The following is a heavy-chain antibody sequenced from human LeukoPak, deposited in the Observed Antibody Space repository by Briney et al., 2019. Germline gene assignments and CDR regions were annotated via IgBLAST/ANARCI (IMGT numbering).Heavy chain of an antibody. CDR1: GGSISSGSYY. CDR3: ARVQLELRGFGNWFDP. Sequence: TSETLSLTCTVSGGSISSGSYYWSWIRQPAGKGLEWIGRIYTSGSTNYNPSLKSRVTISVDTSKNQFSLKLSSVTAADTAVYYCARVQLELRGFGNWFDPWGQGTLVTVSS. D-gene: IGHD1-7*01. CDR2: IYTSGST. V-gene: IGHV4-61*02. J-gene: IGHJ5*02.